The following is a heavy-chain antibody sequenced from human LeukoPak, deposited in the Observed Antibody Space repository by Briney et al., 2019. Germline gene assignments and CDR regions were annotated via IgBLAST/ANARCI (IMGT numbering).Heavy chain of an antibody. V-gene: IGHV4-61*02. CDR1: GGSISSGSYY. CDR2: IYTSGST. D-gene: IGHD3-10*01. J-gene: IGHJ4*02. CDR3: ARGYYSGYFDY. Sequence: SQTLSLTCTVSGGSISSGSYYWSWIRQPAGKGLEWIGRIYTSGSTNYNPSLKSRVTISVDTSKNQFSLKLRSVTAADTAMYYCARGYYSGYFDYWGQGTLVTVSS.